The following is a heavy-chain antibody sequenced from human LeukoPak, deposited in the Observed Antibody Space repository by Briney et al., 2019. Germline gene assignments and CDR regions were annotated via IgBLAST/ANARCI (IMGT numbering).Heavy chain of an antibody. D-gene: IGHD3-10*01. J-gene: IGHJ4*02. Sequence: PGGSLRLSCAASGFTFSSSAMSWVRQAPGKGLEWVSGISGGGGSTYYADSVKGRFTISRDNSKNTLYLQMHSLRAEDTAVYSCAKAEGSGNQPFGYWGQGTLVTVSS. CDR2: ISGGGGST. V-gene: IGHV3-23*01. CDR1: GFTFSSSA. CDR3: AKAEGSGNQPFGY.